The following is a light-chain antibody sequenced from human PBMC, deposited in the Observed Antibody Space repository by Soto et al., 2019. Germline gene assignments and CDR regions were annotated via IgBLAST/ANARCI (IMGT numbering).Light chain of an antibody. J-gene: IGKJ4*01. Sequence: DTQMTQSPSTLSASVGDRDTITCRASQSISSWLAWYQHKPGKAPNLLIYKASSLESGVPSRFSGSGSGTEFTLTVSSLQPDDFATYYCQQYDSYPLTFGGGTKVDIK. CDR3: QQYDSYPLT. CDR1: QSISSW. CDR2: KAS. V-gene: IGKV1-5*03.